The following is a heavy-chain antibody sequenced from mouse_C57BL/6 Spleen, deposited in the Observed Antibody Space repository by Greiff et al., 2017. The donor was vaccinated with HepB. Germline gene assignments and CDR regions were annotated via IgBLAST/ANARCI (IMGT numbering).Heavy chain of an antibody. CDR1: GFNITDDY. J-gene: IGHJ4*01. CDR2: IDPENGDT. CDR3: TTEYCDSPCYAMDY. D-gene: IGHD6-1*01. Sequence: DVQLQQSGAELVRPGASVKLSCTASGFNITDDYMHWVKQRPEQGLEWIGWIDPENGDTEYASKFQGKATITADTSSNTAYLQLSSLTSEDTAVYYCTTEYCDSPCYAMDYWGQGTSVTVAS. V-gene: IGHV14-4*01.